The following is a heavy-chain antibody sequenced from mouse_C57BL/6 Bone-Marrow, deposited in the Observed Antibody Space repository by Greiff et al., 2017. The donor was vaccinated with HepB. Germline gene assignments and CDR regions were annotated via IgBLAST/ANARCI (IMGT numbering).Heavy chain of an antibody. V-gene: IGHV1-76*01. Sequence: QVQLQQSGAELVRPGASVKLSCKASGYTFTDYYINWVKQRPGQGLEWIARIYPGSGNTYYNEKFKGKATLTAEKSSSTAYMQLSSLTSEDSAVYFCAIITTVVAPYAMDYWGQGTSVTVSS. J-gene: IGHJ4*01. CDR1: GYTFTDYY. D-gene: IGHD1-1*01. CDR2: IYPGSGNT. CDR3: AIITTVVAPYAMDY.